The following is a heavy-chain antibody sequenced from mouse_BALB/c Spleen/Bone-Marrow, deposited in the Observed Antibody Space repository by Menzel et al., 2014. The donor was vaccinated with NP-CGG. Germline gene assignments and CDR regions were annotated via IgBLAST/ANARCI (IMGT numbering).Heavy chain of an antibody. V-gene: IGHV5-6-4*01. CDR1: GFTFSSYT. Sequence: EVQGVESGGGLVKPGGSLKLSCAASGFTFSSYTMPWVRQTPEKRLEWVATISSGGSYTYYPDSVKGRFTISRDHAENTLYLQMSSLKSEDTAMYYCTRDLYDGYYYCAMDYWGQGTSVTVSS. D-gene: IGHD2-3*01. CDR3: TRDLYDGYYYCAMDY. J-gene: IGHJ4*01. CDR2: ISSGGSYT.